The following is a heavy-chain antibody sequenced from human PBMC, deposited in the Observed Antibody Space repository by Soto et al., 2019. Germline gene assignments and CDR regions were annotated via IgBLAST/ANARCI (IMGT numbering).Heavy chain of an antibody. CDR1: GDSVSTNSAA. D-gene: IGHD3-10*01. CDR2: TYYRSKWYN. CDR3: ARAGPDYYYYGLDV. J-gene: IGHJ6*02. V-gene: IGHV6-1*01. Sequence: SETLSLTCAVSGDSVSTNSAAWNWIRQSPSRGLEWLGRTYYRSKWYNDYAVSVKSRININADTSKNQISLQLNSVTPEDTAVYYCARAGPDYYYYGLDVCGQGTPVTVYS.